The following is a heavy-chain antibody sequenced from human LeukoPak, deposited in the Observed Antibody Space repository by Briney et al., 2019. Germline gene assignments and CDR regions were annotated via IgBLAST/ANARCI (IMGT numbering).Heavy chain of an antibody. D-gene: IGHD2-2*01. Sequence: ASVKVSCKASGYTFTDYYMHWVRQAPGQGLEWMGWINPNSGGTNYAQKFQGRVTMTRDTSISTAYMELSRLRSDDTAVYYCARAVYCSSTSCYELDYWGQGTLVTVSS. V-gene: IGHV1-2*02. CDR2: INPNSGGT. J-gene: IGHJ4*02. CDR3: ARAVYCSSTSCYELDY. CDR1: GYTFTDYY.